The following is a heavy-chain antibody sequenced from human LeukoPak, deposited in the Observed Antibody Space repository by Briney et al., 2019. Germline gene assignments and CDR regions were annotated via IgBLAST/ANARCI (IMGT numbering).Heavy chain of an antibody. CDR1: GFTFDDYA. CDR3: LKDIGGSGWNPGY. CDR2: IRWDGSST. Sequence: GGSLRLSCAASGFTFDDYAMHWVRQAPGKGLEWVSFIRWDGSSTYYADSVKGRFTISRDNSKNTLYLQMNSLRAEDTALYYCLKDIGGSGWNPGYWGQGTLVTVSS. D-gene: IGHD6-19*01. V-gene: IGHV3-43D*04. J-gene: IGHJ4*02.